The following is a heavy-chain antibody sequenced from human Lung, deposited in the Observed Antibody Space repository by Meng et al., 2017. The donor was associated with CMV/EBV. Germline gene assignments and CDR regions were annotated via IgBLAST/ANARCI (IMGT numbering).Heavy chain of an antibody. CDR2: IDFTGRT. CDR1: RGSNSSGTYY. Sequence: SRGSNSSGTYYWNWIRQPPGKGLEWIGYIDFTGRTYYSPSLRSRLTMSIETSRDEFSLKLSSVTAADSAVYFCAASIPAAGYGWFDPWGQGTLVTVSS. CDR3: AASIPAAGYGWFDP. J-gene: IGHJ5*02. V-gene: IGHV4-31*02. D-gene: IGHD6-13*01.